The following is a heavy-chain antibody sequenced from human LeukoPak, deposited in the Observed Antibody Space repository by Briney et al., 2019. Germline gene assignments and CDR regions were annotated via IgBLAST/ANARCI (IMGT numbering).Heavy chain of an antibody. CDR3: ARGGPGYSSSWTLGY. V-gene: IGHV4-34*01. D-gene: IGHD6-13*01. J-gene: IGHJ4*02. CDR1: GGSFSGYY. CDR2: INHSGST. Sequence: PSETLSLTCAVYGGSFSGYYWSWIRQPPGKGLEWLGEINHSGSTNYNPSLKSRVTISVDTSKNQFSLKLSSVTAADTVVYYCARGGPGYSSSWTLGYWGQGTLVTVSS.